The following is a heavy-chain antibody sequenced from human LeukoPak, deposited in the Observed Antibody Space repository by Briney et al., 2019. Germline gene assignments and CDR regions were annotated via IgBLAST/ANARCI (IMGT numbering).Heavy chain of an antibody. V-gene: IGHV3-30*01. Sequence: PGRSLRLSCAASGFTFSSYAMHWVRQAPGKGLEWVAVISYDGSNKYYADSVKGRFTISRDNSKNTPYLQMNSLRAEDTAVYYCARADCSSTSCYTVDYWGQGTLVTVSS. CDR1: GFTFSSYA. D-gene: IGHD2-2*02. CDR2: ISYDGSNK. J-gene: IGHJ4*02. CDR3: ARADCSSTSCYTVDY.